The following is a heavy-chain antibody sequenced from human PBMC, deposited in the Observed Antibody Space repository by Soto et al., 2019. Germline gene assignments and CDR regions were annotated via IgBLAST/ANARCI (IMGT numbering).Heavy chain of an antibody. CDR1: GFTFSSYA. Sequence: QVQLVESGGVVVQPGRSLRLSCAASGFTFSSYAMHWVRQAPGKGLEWVAVISYDGSNKYYADSVKGRFTISRDNSKNTLYLQMNSRRAEDTAVYYCARERGMDVWGQGTTVTVPS. J-gene: IGHJ6*02. CDR2: ISYDGSNK. V-gene: IGHV3-30-3*01. CDR3: ARERGMDV.